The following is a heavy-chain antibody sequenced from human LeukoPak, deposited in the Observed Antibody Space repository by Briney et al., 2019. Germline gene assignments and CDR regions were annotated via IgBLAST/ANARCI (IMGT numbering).Heavy chain of an antibody. CDR1: GGSISSYY. CDR3: ARLGVGGTEGNWFDP. J-gene: IGHJ5*02. CDR2: IYYSGST. V-gene: IGHV4-59*08. D-gene: IGHD3-3*01. Sequence: KTSETLSLTCTVSGGSISSYYWSWIRQPPGKGLEWIGYIYYSGSTNYNPSLKSRVTISVDTSKNQFPLKLSSVTAADTAVYYCARLGVGGTEGNWFDPWGQGTLVTVSS.